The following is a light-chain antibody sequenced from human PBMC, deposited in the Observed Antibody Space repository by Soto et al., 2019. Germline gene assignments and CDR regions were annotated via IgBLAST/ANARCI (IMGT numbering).Light chain of an antibody. J-gene: IGLJ1*01. V-gene: IGLV2-23*02. Sequence: QSALTQPASVSGSPGQSVTISCTGTSRDVGKYDLVSWYQHFPGKAPKLMIFEVSKRPSGISDRFSGSKSGNTASLTISGLQAEDEADYYCSSYSRITPSVFGTGTKVTVL. CDR2: EVS. CDR1: SRDVGKYDL. CDR3: SSYSRITPSV.